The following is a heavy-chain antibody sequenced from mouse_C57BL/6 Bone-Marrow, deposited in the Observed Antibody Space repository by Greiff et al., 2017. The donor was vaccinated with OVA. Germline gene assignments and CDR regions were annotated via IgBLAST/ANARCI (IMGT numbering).Heavy chain of an antibody. CDR1: GYTFTSYW. Sequence: VQLQQPGAELVKPGASVKMSCKASGYTFTSYWITWVKQRPGQGLEWIGDISPGSGSTNYNEKFKSKATLTVDTSSSTAYMQLSSLTSEDSAVYYCARDSYCGRGFDYWGQGTTLTVSS. CDR2: ISPGSGST. V-gene: IGHV1-55*01. D-gene: IGHD1-1*01. J-gene: IGHJ2*01. CDR3: ARDSYCGRGFDY.